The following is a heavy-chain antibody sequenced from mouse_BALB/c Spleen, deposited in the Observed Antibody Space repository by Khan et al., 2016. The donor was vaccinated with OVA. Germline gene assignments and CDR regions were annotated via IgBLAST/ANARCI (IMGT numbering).Heavy chain of an antibody. Sequence: QLEESGPGLVKPSQSLSLTCTVTGYSIPSGYGWNWIRQFPGNKLEWMGYISYSGSTNYNPSLKSRISITRDTSKNPFSRQCNSVTAEDTATKYRARTARIEYWGQGTTLTVSA. CDR1: GYSIPSGYG. J-gene: IGHJ2*01. CDR3: ARTARIEY. V-gene: IGHV3-2*02. D-gene: IGHD1-2*01. CDR2: ISYSGST.